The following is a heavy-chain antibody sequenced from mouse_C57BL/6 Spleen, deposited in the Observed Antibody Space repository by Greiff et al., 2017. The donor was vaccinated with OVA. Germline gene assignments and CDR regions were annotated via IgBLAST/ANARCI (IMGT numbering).Heavy chain of an antibody. Sequence: VKLVESGPGLVAPSQSLSITCTVSGFSLTSYGVHWVRQPPGKGLEWLVVIWSDGSTTYNSALKSRLSISKDNSKSQVFLKMNSLQTDDTAMYYCASPYYSNPAWFAYWGQGTLVTVSA. CDR1: GFSLTSYG. J-gene: IGHJ3*01. CDR2: IWSDGST. V-gene: IGHV2-6*03. D-gene: IGHD2-5*01. CDR3: ASPYYSNPAWFAY.